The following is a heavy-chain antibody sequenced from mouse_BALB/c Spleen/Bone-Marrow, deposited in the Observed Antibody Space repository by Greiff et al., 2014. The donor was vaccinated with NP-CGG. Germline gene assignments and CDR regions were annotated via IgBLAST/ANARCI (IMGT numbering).Heavy chain of an antibody. V-gene: IGHV14-3*02. CDR2: IDPANGNT. CDR1: GFNIKDTY. Sequence: EVQLQQSGAELVKPGASVKLSCTASGFNIKDTYMHWVKQRPEQGLEWIGRIDPANGNTKYDQKFQGKATLTADTSSNTAYLQPRGRASEDTAVYYCANGSSYDSFDYWGQGTTLTVSS. CDR3: ANGSSYDSFDY. J-gene: IGHJ2*01. D-gene: IGHD1-1*01.